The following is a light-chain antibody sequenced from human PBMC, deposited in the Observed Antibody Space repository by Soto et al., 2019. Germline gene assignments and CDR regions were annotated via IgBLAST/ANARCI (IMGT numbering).Light chain of an antibody. V-gene: IGKV3-20*01. CDR3: QQYHSSLWT. Sequence: IGFMQAPGTLSFSPRERATLSCRASQSVSTSNLAWYQQKPGQAPRLLIYDVSSRATGIPDRFSGSGSGTDFTLTISSLEPEDFAVYYCQQYHSSLWTFGQGTKVDIK. CDR1: QSVSTSN. CDR2: DVS. J-gene: IGKJ1*01.